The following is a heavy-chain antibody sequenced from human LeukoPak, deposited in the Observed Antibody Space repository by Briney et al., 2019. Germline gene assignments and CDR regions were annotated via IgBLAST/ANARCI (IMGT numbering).Heavy chain of an antibody. CDR2: INHSGST. V-gene: IGHV4-34*01. CDR3: ARGRSSSWYVRAFDI. CDR1: GGSFSGYY. D-gene: IGHD6-13*01. Sequence: SETLSLTCAVPGGSFSGYYWSWIRQPPGKGLEWIGEINHSGSTNYNPSLKSRVTISVDTSKNQFSLKLSSVTAADTAVYYCARGRSSSWYVRAFDIWGQGTMVTVSS. J-gene: IGHJ3*02.